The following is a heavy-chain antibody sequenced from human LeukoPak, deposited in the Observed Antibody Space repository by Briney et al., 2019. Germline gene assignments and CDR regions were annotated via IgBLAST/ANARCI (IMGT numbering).Heavy chain of an antibody. V-gene: IGHV5-51*01. CDR2: IYPGDSDT. D-gene: IGHD3-10*01. J-gene: IGHJ3*02. CDR1: GYSFTSYW. Sequence: GESLKISCKGSGYSFTSYWIGWVRQMPGEGLEWMGIIYPGDSDTRYSPSFQGQVTISADKSISTAYLQWSSLKASDTAMYYCARGYYYGSGSYYNDAFDIWGQGTMVTVSS. CDR3: ARGYYYGSGSYYNDAFDI.